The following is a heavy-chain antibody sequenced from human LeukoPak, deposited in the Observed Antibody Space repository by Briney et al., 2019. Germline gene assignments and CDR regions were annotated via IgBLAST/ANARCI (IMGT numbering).Heavy chain of an antibody. D-gene: IGHD6-19*01. Sequence: PGRSLRLSCAASGFSFSSYAMHWVRQAPGKGLEWVAFMSYDGNEKHYADSVKGRFTISRDNAKNSLYLQMNSLRAEDTAVYYCARVGSSGWYAFDIWGQGTMVTVSS. CDR2: MSYDGNEK. CDR3: ARVGSSGWYAFDI. J-gene: IGHJ3*02. CDR1: GFSFSSYA. V-gene: IGHV3-30*04.